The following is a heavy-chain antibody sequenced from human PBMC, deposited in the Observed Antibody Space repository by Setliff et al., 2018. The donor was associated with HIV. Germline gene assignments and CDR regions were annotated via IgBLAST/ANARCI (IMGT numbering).Heavy chain of an antibody. J-gene: IGHJ5*02. Sequence: ASVKVSCKASGYTFTSYAMHWVRQAPGQRLEWMGWINAGNGNTKYSQKFQGRVTITRDTSASTAYMELSSLRPEDTAVYYCARGYCGGGICYSPNWLDPWGQGTLVTVS. CDR3: ARGYCGGGICYSPNWLDP. CDR2: INAGNGNT. V-gene: IGHV1-3*01. CDR1: GYTFTSYA. D-gene: IGHD2-15*01.